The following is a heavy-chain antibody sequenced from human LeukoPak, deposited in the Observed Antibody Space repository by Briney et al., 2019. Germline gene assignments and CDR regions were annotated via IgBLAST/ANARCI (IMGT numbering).Heavy chain of an antibody. CDR3: TRVSAGPRRHFDY. CDR1: GASISSSSSY. Sequence: SETLSLTCAVSGASISSSSSYWGWIRQPPHKGLEWIGSIYYTGNTYYNPSLKSRVTISVDTSKNHFSLRLSSVIAADTAVYFCTRVSAGPRRHFDYWGQGTLVTVSS. V-gene: IGHV4-39*07. J-gene: IGHJ4*02. CDR2: IYYTGNT.